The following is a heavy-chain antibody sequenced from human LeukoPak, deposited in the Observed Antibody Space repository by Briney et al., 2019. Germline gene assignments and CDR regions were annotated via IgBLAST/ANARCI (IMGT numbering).Heavy chain of an antibody. CDR3: ARIGDGFGEFQFFDY. CDR1: GGSISSSSYY. CDR2: IYYSGST. J-gene: IGHJ4*02. D-gene: IGHD3-10*01. V-gene: IGHV4-39*07. Sequence: PSETLSLTCTVSGGSISSSSYYWGWIRQPPGKGLEWIGSIYYSGSTNYNPSLKSRVTISVDTSKNQFSLKLSSVTAADTAVYYCARIGDGFGEFQFFDYWGQGTLVTVSS.